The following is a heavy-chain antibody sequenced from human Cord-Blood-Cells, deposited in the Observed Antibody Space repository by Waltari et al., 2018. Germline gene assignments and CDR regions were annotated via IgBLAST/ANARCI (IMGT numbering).Heavy chain of an antibody. J-gene: IGHJ6*02. Sequence: EVQLVESGGGLVQPGGSLKLSCAASGFTFSGSAMHWVRQASGKGLGWVGRMRSKANSYATAYAASVKGRFTISRDDSKNTAYLQMNSLKTEDTAVYYCTGESTSLYGMDVWGQGTTVTVSS. D-gene: IGHD2-2*01. CDR1: GFTFSGSA. V-gene: IGHV3-73*02. CDR3: TGESTSLYGMDV. CDR2: MRSKANSYAT.